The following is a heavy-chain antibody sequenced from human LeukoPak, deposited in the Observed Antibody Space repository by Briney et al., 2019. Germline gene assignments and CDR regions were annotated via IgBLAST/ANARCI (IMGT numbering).Heavy chain of an antibody. CDR3: AREGVVPAAPAYYFDY. V-gene: IGHV3-11*01. Sequence: GGSLRLSCAASGFTFSDCYMSWIRQAPGKGLEWVSYISSSGSTIYYADSVKGRFTISRDNAKNSLYLQMNSLRAEDTAVYYCAREGVVPAAPAYYFDYWGQGTLVTVSS. J-gene: IGHJ4*02. CDR2: ISSSGSTI. D-gene: IGHD2-2*01. CDR1: GFTFSDCY.